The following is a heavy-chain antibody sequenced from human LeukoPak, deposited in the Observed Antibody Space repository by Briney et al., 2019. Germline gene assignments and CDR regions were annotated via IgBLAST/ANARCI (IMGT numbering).Heavy chain of an antibody. CDR3: ARGISRVPAAMGLPDYDYYYYMDV. D-gene: IGHD2-2*01. V-gene: IGHV3-9*01. CDR2: ISWNSGSI. J-gene: IGHJ6*03. Sequence: PGGSLRLSCAASGFTFDDYAMHWVRQAPGKGLEWVSGISWNSGSIGYADSVKGRFTISRDNAKNSLYLQMNSLRAEDTAVYYCARGISRVPAAMGLPDYDYYYYMDVWGKGTTVTISS. CDR1: GFTFDDYA.